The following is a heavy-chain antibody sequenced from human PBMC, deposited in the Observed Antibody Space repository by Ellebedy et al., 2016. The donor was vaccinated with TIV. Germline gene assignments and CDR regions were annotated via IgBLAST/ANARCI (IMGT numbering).Heavy chain of an antibody. D-gene: IGHD2-2*01. Sequence: GGSLRLXCAASGFTFSSYGMHWVRQAPGKGLEWVANIKEDGGEQYYVDSVKGRFTISRDNAKNSLYLQMNSLRAEDTAVYYCARGGRGVWCSSTKCYVYWGQGTLVTVSS. CDR1: GFTFSSYG. V-gene: IGHV3-7*03. J-gene: IGHJ4*02. CDR2: IKEDGGEQ. CDR3: ARGGRGVWCSSTKCYVY.